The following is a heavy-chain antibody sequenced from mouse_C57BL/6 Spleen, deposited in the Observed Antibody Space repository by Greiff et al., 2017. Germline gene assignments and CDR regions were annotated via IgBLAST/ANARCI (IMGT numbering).Heavy chain of an antibody. CDR1: GFNIKDYY. J-gene: IGHJ2*01. V-gene: IGHV14-1*01. Sequence: EVQLQQSGAELVRPGASVKLSCTASGFNIKDYYMHWVKQRPEQGLEWIGRIDPEDGDTEYAPKFQGKATMTADTSSNTAYLQLSSLTSEDTSVYYCTTGDYYYGSSYFDYWGQGTTLTVSS. CDR2: IDPEDGDT. D-gene: IGHD1-1*01. CDR3: TTGDYYYGSSYFDY.